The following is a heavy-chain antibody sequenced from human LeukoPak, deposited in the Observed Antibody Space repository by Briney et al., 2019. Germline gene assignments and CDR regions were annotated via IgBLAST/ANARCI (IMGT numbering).Heavy chain of an antibody. CDR3: AKGLVHDYSKHEAFGYFDY. D-gene: IGHD4-11*01. V-gene: IGHV3-30*02. Sequence: QPGGSLRLSCAASGFTFSSYGMHWVRQAPGKGLEWVAFIRYDGSNKYYADSVKGRFTISRDNSKNTLYLQMNSLRAEDTAVYYCAKGLVHDYSKHEAFGYFDYWGQGTLVTVSS. J-gene: IGHJ4*02. CDR1: GFTFSSYG. CDR2: IRYDGSNK.